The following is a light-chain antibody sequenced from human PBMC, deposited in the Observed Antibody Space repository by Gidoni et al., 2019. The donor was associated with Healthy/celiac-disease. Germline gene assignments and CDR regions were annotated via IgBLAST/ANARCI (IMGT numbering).Light chain of an antibody. Sequence: DIQRTQSPSSLSASVGDRVTITCRASQSISSYLNWYQQKPGKAPKLLIYAASSLQSGVPSRFSGSGSGTDFTLTISSLQPEDFATYYCQQSYSTLITFXQXTRLEIK. J-gene: IGKJ5*01. CDR1: QSISSY. V-gene: IGKV1-39*01. CDR3: QQSYSTLIT. CDR2: AAS.